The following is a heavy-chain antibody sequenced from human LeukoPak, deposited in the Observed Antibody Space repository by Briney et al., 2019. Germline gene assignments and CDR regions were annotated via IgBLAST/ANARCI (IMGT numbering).Heavy chain of an antibody. J-gene: IGHJ5*02. D-gene: IGHD1-26*01. V-gene: IGHV1-18*01. Sequence: GASVKVSCKASGYTFTSYGISWVRQAPGQGLEWMGWISAYSGNTNYAQKLQGRVTMTTDTSTRTAYMELRSMRSDDTAVYYCARDWDAMNNCFDPWGQGTPVTVSS. CDR2: ISAYSGNT. CDR1: GYTFTSYG. CDR3: ARDWDAMNNCFDP.